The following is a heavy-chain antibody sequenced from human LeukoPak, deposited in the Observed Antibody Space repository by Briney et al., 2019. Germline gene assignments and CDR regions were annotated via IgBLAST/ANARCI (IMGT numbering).Heavy chain of an antibody. V-gene: IGHV3-21*01. CDR2: ISSSSSYI. CDR1: GFTFSSYS. D-gene: IGHD3-3*01. J-gene: IGHJ4*02. Sequence: PGGSLRLSCAASGFTFSSYSMNWVRQAPGKGLEWVSSISSSSSYIYYADSVKGRFTISRDNAKNSLYLQMNSLRAEDTAVYYCARDALPYYDFWSGYSRAPNSFDYWGRGTLVTVSS. CDR3: ARDALPYYDFWSGYSRAPNSFDY.